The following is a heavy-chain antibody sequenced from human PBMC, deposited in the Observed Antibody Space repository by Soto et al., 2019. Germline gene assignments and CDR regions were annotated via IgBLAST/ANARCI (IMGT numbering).Heavy chain of an antibody. V-gene: IGHV3-9*01. Sequence: GGSLRLSCVASGFTFDDYAMHWVRQAPGKGLEWVSGISWNSDAIAYADSVKGRFTISRANARKSLYLQMNSLTPEDTALYSCANDIGRGAATPDYWGQGTLVTVSS. J-gene: IGHJ4*02. CDR1: GFTFDDYA. CDR2: ISWNSDAI. CDR3: ANDIGRGAATPDY. D-gene: IGHD6-13*01.